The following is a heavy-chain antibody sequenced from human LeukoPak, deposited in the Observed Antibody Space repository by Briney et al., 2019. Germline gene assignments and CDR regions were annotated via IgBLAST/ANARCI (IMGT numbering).Heavy chain of an antibody. CDR1: GFTVSNNY. Sequence: GGSLRRSCAASGFTVSNNYMSWVRQAPGQGLEWVSVIYSGGSTYYADPVKGRFTISRDNSKNTLYLQMNSLRAEDTAVYYCARAFPSSGSYFDYWGQGTLVTVSS. J-gene: IGHJ4*02. D-gene: IGHD1-26*01. V-gene: IGHV3-53*01. CDR3: ARAFPSSGSYFDY. CDR2: IYSGGST.